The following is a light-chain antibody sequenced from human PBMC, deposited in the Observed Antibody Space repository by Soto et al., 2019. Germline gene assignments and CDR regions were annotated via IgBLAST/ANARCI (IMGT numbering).Light chain of an antibody. CDR2: AAS. V-gene: IGKV1-39*01. Sequence: DIEMTQSPSSLSASVGDRVTITCRASQTIASHLNWYQQKPGEAPKLLIYAASSLQSGVPSRFSGTSSGTTFTLIISSLQPEDFATYSCQQSHTFPLTFGPGTRLEIK. CDR3: QQSHTFPLT. J-gene: IGKJ3*01. CDR1: QTIASH.